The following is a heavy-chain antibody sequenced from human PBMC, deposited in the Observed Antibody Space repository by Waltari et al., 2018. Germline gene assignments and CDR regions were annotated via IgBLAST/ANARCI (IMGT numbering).Heavy chain of an antibody. V-gene: IGHV1-46*01. CDR2: ITPSGGST. CDR3: ARTYYYGSGLPY. J-gene: IGHJ4*02. Sequence: QVQLVQSGAEVKKPGASVKVSCKASGYTFTSYYMHWVRQAPGQGLEWMGIITPSGGSTSYEQKLQGRGTMTRDTATSTVYMELSSLRSEDTAVYYCARTYYYGSGLPYWGQGTLVTVSS. D-gene: IGHD3-10*01. CDR1: GYTFTSYY.